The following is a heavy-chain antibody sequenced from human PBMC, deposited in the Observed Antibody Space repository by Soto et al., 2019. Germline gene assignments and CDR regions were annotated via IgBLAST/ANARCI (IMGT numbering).Heavy chain of an antibody. J-gene: IGHJ6*04. V-gene: IGHV3-7*01. CDR3: AGSTSSWGV. CDR1: VFTSSNYW. Sequence: GGSLRLSCVASVFTSSNYWMNWVRQAPGKGLEWVANIKQDGSEKNYVDSVKGRFTISRDNAKNSLYLQMNSLRAEDTAVYYCAGSTSSWGVWGKGTTVTVSS. D-gene: IGHD6-13*01. CDR2: IKQDGSEK.